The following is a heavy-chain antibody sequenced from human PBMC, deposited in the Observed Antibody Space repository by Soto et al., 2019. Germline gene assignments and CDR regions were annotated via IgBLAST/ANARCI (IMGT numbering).Heavy chain of an antibody. CDR3: ARVTMVIRDSDHFGVDV. CDR1: GFPISSTYS. Sequence: PSETLSLTCLVSGFPISSTYSWGWIRQPPGRGLEWLGSISHSGTTAYSPSLTSRFSISVDTSKNQFSLKLTSVTAADTAVYFCARVTMVIRDSDHFGVDVWGHGTTVTISS. J-gene: IGHJ6*02. CDR2: ISHSGTT. D-gene: IGHD4-17*01. V-gene: IGHV4-38-2*02.